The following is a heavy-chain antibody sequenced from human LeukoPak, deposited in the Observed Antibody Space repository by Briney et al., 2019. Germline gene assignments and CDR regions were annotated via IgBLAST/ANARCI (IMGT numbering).Heavy chain of an antibody. CDR2: INQNAGT. Sequence: SETLSLTCAVSGGSIRGYYWSWVRQSPGKGLEWIGDINQNAGTDYNPSLKSRVTMSIDSSKNQISLNVTAATAADTAIYYCARGRTRLSWLDPWGQGALVTVSS. CDR3: ARGRTRLSWLDP. V-gene: IGHV4-34*01. CDR1: GGSIRGYY. J-gene: IGHJ5*02. D-gene: IGHD6-6*01.